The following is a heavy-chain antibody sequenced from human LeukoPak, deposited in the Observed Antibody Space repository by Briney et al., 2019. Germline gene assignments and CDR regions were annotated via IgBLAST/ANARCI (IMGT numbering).Heavy chain of an antibody. CDR2: LNHSGST. D-gene: IGHD1-14*01. Sequence: SETLSLTCAVYGGSFSGYYWSWIRQPPGKGLEWIGELNHSGSTNYNPSLKSRGTISVDTSKTQFSLKLSSVTAADTAVYYCSSSLNRYYFDYWGQGTLVTVSS. CDR1: GGSFSGYY. J-gene: IGHJ4*02. V-gene: IGHV4-34*01. CDR3: SSSLNRYYFDY.